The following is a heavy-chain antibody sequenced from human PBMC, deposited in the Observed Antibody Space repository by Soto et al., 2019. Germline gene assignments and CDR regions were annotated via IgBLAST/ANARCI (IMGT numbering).Heavy chain of an antibody. Sequence: DSLKISCKGSGYSFTRYWIGWVRQMPGKGLEWMGIIYPGDSDTRYSPSFQGQVTISADKSISTAYLQWSSLKASDTAMYYCALQTRRPQRYSDFWGKGFLGTLSS. J-gene: IGHJ4*02. CDR2: IYPGDSDT. CDR1: GYSFTRYW. V-gene: IGHV5-51*01. CDR3: ALQTRRPQRYSDF. D-gene: IGHD4-4*01.